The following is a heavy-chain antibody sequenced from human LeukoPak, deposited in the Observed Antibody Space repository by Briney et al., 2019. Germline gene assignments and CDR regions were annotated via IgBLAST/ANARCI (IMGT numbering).Heavy chain of an antibody. CDR1: GGSISSYY. D-gene: IGHD3-10*01. CDR3: ARGSGHSMVRGVIRGYGIDY. CDR2: IYYSGST. Sequence: SETLSLTCTVSGGSISSYYWSWIRQPPGKGLEWLGYIYYSGSTNYNPSLKSRVTISVDTSKNQFSLKLSSVTAADTAVYYCARGSGHSMVRGVIRGYGIDYWGQGTLVTVSS. V-gene: IGHV4-59*01. J-gene: IGHJ4*02.